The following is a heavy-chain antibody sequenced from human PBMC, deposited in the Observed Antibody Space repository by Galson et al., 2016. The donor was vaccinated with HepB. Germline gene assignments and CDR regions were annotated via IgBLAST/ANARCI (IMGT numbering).Heavy chain of an antibody. J-gene: IGHJ4*02. CDR2: IRGEAGGGTT. D-gene: IGHD2/OR15-2a*01. V-gene: IGHV3-15*01. CDR1: GFTFTKAW. CDR3: AKRHEYCPPVGCSVDY. Sequence: SLRLSCAASGFTFTKAWMNWVRQAPGKGLEWVGRIRGEAGGGTTDHAAPVAGRFSISRDDSTNMVYLQMDSLRPDDTAVYYCAKRHEYCPPVGCSVDYWGQGTLVSVSS.